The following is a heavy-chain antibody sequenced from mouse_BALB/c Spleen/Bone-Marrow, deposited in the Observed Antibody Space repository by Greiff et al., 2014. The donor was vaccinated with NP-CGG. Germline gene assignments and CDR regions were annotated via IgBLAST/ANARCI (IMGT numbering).Heavy chain of an antibody. V-gene: IGHV1S81*02. CDR2: INPSNGRT. J-gene: IGHJ3*01. Sequence: QVQLQQPGAELVKPGASVKLSCKASGYTFTSYWMHWVEQRPGLGLEWIGEINPSNGRTNYNEKFKSKATLTVDKSSSTAYMQLSSLTSEDSAVYYCARRGYDYSSFAYWGQGTLVTVSA. CDR1: GYTFTSYW. D-gene: IGHD2-4*01. CDR3: ARRGYDYSSFAY.